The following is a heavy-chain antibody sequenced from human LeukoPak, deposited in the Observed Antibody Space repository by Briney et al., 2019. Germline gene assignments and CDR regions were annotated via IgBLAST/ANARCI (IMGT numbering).Heavy chain of an antibody. CDR3: ARGLGYSSSWYDY. V-gene: IGHV4-34*01. CDR1: GGSFSGYY. CDR2: INHSGST. J-gene: IGHJ4*02. D-gene: IGHD6-13*01. Sequence: SETLSLTCAVYGGSFSGYYWSWIRQPPGKGLEWIGEINHSGSTNYNPSLKSRVTISVDTSKNQFSLRLSSVTAADTAVYYCARGLGYSSSWYDYWGQGTLVTVSS.